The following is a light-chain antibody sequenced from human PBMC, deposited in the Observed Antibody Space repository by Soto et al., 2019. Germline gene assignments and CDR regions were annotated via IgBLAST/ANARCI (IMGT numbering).Light chain of an antibody. CDR1: QDISSY. V-gene: IGKV1-8*01. J-gene: IGKJ4*01. CDR2: AAS. Sequence: IQMTQSPSSLSASVGDRVTITCQASQDISSYLAWYQQKPGKAPKLLIYAASTLQSGVPSRFSGSGSGTDFTLTISCLQSEDFATYYCQQYYSYPHTFGGGTKVDIK. CDR3: QQYYSYPHT.